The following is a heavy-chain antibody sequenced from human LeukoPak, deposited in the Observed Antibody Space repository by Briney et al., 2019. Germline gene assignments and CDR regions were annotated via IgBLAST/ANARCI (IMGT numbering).Heavy chain of an antibody. J-gene: IGHJ4*02. CDR2: ISYDGSNK. D-gene: IGHD3-10*01. CDR3: GKGSDVLLWFGESKY. V-gene: IGHV3-30*04. CDR1: GFTFSSYA. Sequence: GRSLRLSCAASGFTFSSYAMQGVRQAPGKRLEWVAVISYDGSNKYYAASVKGRFTISRDNSKNTLHLQMNILRAQNTAVYYWGKGSDVLLWFGESKYWGQGNLVTVSS.